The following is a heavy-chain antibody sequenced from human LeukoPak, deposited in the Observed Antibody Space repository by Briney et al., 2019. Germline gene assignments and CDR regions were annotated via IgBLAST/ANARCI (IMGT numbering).Heavy chain of an antibody. CDR3: ARVYCSGDNCYSFDY. J-gene: IGHJ4*02. V-gene: IGHV4-39*01. CDR1: GGYISSSSNY. D-gene: IGHD2-15*01. CDR2: IYYSGST. Sequence: SETLSLTCTVSGGYISSSSNYWGWVRQPPGKGLEWIESIYYSGSTYYNPSLKSRVTISVDTSKNQFSLKLSSVTAADTAVYYCARVYCSGDNCYSFDYWGQGTLVTVSS.